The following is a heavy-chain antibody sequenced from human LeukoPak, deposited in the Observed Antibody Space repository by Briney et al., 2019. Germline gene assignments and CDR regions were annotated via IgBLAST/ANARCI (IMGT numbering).Heavy chain of an antibody. V-gene: IGHV3-21*01. J-gene: IGHJ4*02. Sequence: NPGGSLRLSRAASGFTFSSYSMNWVRQAPGKGLEWVSSISSSSSYIYYADSVKGRFTISRDNAKNSLYLQMNSLRAEDTAVYYCARVSVLLWFGELIPHYFDYWGQGTLVTVSS. D-gene: IGHD3-10*01. CDR2: ISSSSSYI. CDR1: GFTFSSYS. CDR3: ARVSVLLWFGELIPHYFDY.